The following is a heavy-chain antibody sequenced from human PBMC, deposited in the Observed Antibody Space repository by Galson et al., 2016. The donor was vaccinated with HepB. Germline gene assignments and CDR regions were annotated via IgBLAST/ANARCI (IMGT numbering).Heavy chain of an antibody. J-gene: IGHJ6*02. CDR3: AKAPRGPDYNYYGMDV. D-gene: IGHD3-16*01. Sequence: SLRLSCAASGFTFSSNAMNWVRQAPGKGLEWVSAISGIGDNTYYADSVKGRFTISRDNAKNTLYVQMSSPRAEDTAVYYCAKAPRGPDYNYYGMDVWGQGTTVTVSS. V-gene: IGHV3-23*01. CDR1: GFTFSSNA. CDR2: ISGIGDNT.